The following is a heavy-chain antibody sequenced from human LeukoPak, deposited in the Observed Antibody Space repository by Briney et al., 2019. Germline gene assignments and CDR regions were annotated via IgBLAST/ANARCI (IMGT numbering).Heavy chain of an antibody. CDR3: ATDLLAGGLKTFDP. CDR2: ITTSGGSA. Sequence: SGESLRLSCAASGFTFSSYAMSWVRRAPGKGLEWVSGITTSGGSASYADSVKGRFTISRDNPGNTLFMEMHSLRAEDTAVYYCATDLLAGGLKTFDPWGQGTLVTVSS. V-gene: IGHV3-23*01. CDR1: GFTFSSYA. J-gene: IGHJ5*02.